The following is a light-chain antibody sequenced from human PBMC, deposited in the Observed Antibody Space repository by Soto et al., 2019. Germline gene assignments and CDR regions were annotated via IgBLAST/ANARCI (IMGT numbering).Light chain of an antibody. V-gene: IGLV9-49*01. CDR3: GADPGSGSNYV. CDR1: SGYSNYK. Sequence: QAVVTQPPSASASLGASVTLTCTLSSGYSNYKVDWYQQRPGKGPRFVMRVGTGGIVGSKGDGIPDRFSVLGSGLNRYLTIKNIQEEDESDYHCGADPGSGSNYVFGTGTKLTVL. J-gene: IGLJ1*01. CDR2: VGTGGIVG.